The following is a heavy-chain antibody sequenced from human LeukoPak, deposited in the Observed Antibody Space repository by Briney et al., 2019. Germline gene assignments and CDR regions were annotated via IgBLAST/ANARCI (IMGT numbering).Heavy chain of an antibody. J-gene: IGHJ4*02. D-gene: IGHD3-10*01. Sequence: GGSLRLSCAASGFTFSSYSMNWVRQAPGKGLEWVSSISSSSSYIYYADSVKGRFTISRDNAKNSLYLQMNSLRAEDTAVYYCARDRPDYYGSGSYTHWGQGTLVTVSS. CDR1: GFTFSSYS. V-gene: IGHV3-21*01. CDR2: ISSSSSYI. CDR3: ARDRPDYYGSGSYTH.